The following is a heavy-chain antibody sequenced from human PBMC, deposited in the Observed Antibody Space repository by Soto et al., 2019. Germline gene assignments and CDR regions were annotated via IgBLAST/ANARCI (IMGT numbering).Heavy chain of an antibody. V-gene: IGHV3-72*01. J-gene: IGHJ4*02. CDR1: GFTFSDHY. Sequence: GGSLRLSCAASGFTFSDHYMDWVRQAPGKGLEWVGRARNKANSYTTEYAASVKGRFTISRDDSKNSLYLQMNSLKTEDTAVYYCSRGPPDYWGQGTLVTVSS. CDR2: ARNKANSYTT. CDR3: SRGPPDY.